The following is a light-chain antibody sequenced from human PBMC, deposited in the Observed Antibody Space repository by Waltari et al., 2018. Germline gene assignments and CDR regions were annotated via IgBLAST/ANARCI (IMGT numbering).Light chain of an antibody. CDR3: QQYDISPLT. CDR2: GAS. J-gene: IGKJ4*01. Sequence: EIVLTQSPGTLSLSPGERATLSCRASQTVRTTYLAWYQQKPGQAPTPLIYGASSRATGIPDRFRGSGSGTDFSLPISSLEPEDFAVYYCQQYDISPLTFGGGTRVEIK. V-gene: IGKV3-20*01. CDR1: QTVRTTY.